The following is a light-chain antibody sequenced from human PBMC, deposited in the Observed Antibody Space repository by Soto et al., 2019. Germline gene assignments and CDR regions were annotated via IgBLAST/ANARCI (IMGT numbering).Light chain of an antibody. CDR3: AAWDDSLNGPV. V-gene: IGLV1-44*01. J-gene: IGLJ2*01. CDR1: SSNIGSNT. CDR2: SNN. Sequence: QSVQTQPPSASGTPGQRVTISCSGSSSNIGSNTVNWYQQLPGTAPKLLIYSNNQRPSGVPDRFSGSKSGTSASLAISGLQSEEEADYYCAAWDDSLNGPVFGGGTELTVL.